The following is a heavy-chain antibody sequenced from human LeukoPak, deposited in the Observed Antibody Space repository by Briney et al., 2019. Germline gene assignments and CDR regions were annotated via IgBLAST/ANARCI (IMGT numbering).Heavy chain of an antibody. Sequence: PGRSLRLSCAASGFTLSSSPMHWVRQDPGKGLEWVAVISPDGKGIRYADSVKGRFSISRDNPKNMLYLQMNSLRAEDTAVYYCARDFGIYYDFWVGPMDVWGKGTTVTVSS. CDR3: ARDFGIYYDFWVGPMDV. V-gene: IGHV3-30*04. CDR2: ISPDGKGI. J-gene: IGHJ6*03. CDR1: GFTLSSSP. D-gene: IGHD3-3*01.